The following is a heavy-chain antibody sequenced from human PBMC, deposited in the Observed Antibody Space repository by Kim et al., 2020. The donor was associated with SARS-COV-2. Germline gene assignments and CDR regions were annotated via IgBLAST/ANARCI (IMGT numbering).Heavy chain of an antibody. J-gene: IGHJ4*02. D-gene: IGHD5-18*01. CDR3: ARTGYSYTSFDF. CDR1: GYTFTDNY. V-gene: IGHV1-2*02. Sequence: ASVKVSCKASGYTFTDNYIHWVRQAPGQGLEWMGWINPNSGGTNYAQKFQGRVTMTRDTSITTAYMELTNLRSDDTVVYYCARTGYSYTSFDFWGQGTLVTVSS. CDR2: INPNSGGT.